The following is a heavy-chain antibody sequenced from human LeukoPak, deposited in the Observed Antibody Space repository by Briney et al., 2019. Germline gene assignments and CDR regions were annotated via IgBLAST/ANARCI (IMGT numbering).Heavy chain of an antibody. Sequence: ASVKVSCKASGYTFTSYGISWVRQAPGQGLEWMGWISAYNGNTNYAQKLQGRVTMTTDTSTSTAYMELRSLRSDDTAVYYCARTTSVAVAAHFDYWGQGTLVNVSS. CDR2: ISAYNGNT. D-gene: IGHD6-19*01. CDR1: GYTFTSYG. V-gene: IGHV1-18*01. J-gene: IGHJ4*02. CDR3: ARTTSVAVAAHFDY.